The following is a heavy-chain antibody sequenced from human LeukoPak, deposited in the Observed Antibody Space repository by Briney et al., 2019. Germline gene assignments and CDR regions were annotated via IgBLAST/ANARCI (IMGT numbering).Heavy chain of an antibody. CDR2: ISAYNGNT. CDR1: GYRFTDYY. CDR3: ATTYYDFWSGFQNAEYFQH. J-gene: IGHJ1*01. V-gene: IGHV1-18*04. D-gene: IGHD3-3*01. Sequence: GASVKVSCKASGYRFTDYYIHWVRQAPGRGLEWMGWISAYNGNTNYAQKLQGRVTMTTDTSTSTAYMELRSLRSDDTAVYYCATTYYDFWSGFQNAEYFQHWGQGTLSPSPQ.